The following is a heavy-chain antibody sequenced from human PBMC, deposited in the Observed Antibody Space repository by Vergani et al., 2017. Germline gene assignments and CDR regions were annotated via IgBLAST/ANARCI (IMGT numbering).Heavy chain of an antibody. Sequence: QVQLQESGPGLVKPSETLSLTCTVSGGSISSHYWSWIRQPPGKGLEWIGYIYYSGSTNYNPSLKSRVTISVDTSKNQFSLKLSSVTAADTAGYYCARSPPDILTGRPIRGMDVWGQGTTVTVSS. D-gene: IGHD3-9*01. J-gene: IGHJ6*02. V-gene: IGHV4-59*11. CDR1: GGSISSHY. CDR3: ARSPPDILTGRPIRGMDV. CDR2: IYYSGST.